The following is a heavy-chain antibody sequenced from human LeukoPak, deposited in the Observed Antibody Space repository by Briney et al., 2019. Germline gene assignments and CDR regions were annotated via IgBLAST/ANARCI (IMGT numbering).Heavy chain of an antibody. Sequence: PSGTLSLTPAVYLGSLSGYYWSTICQPPGKEVKGMGELNQRVSTHYNPSLKSPDTLSLDTTKNQYSMSLRSVTAADTRVYFCVRGRFTDIVVVPAALHFYYGGQGTLVTVS. D-gene: IGHD2-2*01. CDR2: LNQRVST. CDR3: VRGRFTDIVVVPAALHFYY. CDR1: LGSLSGYY. J-gene: IGHJ4*02. V-gene: IGHV4-34*01.